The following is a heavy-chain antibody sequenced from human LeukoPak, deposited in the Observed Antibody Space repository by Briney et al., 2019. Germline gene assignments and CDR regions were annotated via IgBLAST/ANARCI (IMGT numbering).Heavy chain of an antibody. J-gene: IGHJ5*02. CDR2: IHTSGST. CDR1: GGSISSGSYY. CDR3: ARVQYDFWSGYPLGWFDP. Sequence: NPSQTLSLTCTVSGGSISSGSYYWSWIRQPAGKGLEWIGRIHTSGSTNYNPSLKSRVTISVDTSKNQFSLKLSSVTAADTAVYYCARVQYDFWSGYPLGWFDPWGQGTLVTVSS. D-gene: IGHD3-3*01. V-gene: IGHV4-61*02.